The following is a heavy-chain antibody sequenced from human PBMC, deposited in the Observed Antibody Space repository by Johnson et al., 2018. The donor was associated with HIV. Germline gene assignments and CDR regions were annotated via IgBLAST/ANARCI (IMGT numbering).Heavy chain of an antibody. D-gene: IGHD3-10*01. J-gene: IGHJ3*02. CDR1: GFTFSSYA. V-gene: IGHV3-30*14. CDR3: ASEVRGVLDI. CDR2: ISYDGSNK. Sequence: QVQLVESGGGVVQPGRSLRVSCAASGFTFSSYAMPWVRQAPGKGLEWVAVISYDGSNKYYADSVKGRFTISRDNSKNTLYLQMHSLRVEDTAVYYCASEVRGVLDIWGQGTMVTVSS.